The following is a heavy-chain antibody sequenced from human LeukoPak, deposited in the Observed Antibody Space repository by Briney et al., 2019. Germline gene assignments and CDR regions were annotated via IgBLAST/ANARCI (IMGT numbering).Heavy chain of an antibody. CDR2: ISSSGSTI. D-gene: IGHD3-16*02. CDR3: ARQYYDYVWGSYRSPPDY. CDR1: GFTFSDYY. Sequence: GGSLRLSCAAPGFTFSDYYMSWIRQAPGKGLEWVSYISSSGSTIYYADSVKGRFTISRDNAKNSLYLQMNSLRAEDTAVYYCARQYYDYVWGSYRSPPDYWGQGTLVTVSS. V-gene: IGHV3-11*01. J-gene: IGHJ4*02.